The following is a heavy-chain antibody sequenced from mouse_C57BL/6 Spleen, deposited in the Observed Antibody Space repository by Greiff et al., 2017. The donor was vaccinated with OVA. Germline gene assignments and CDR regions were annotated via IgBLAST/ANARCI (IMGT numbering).Heavy chain of an antibody. V-gene: IGHV6-3*01. J-gene: IGHJ3*01. CDR1: GFTFSNYW. CDR3: TAIYYDYFAY. Sequence: EVQLVESGGGLVQPGGSLKLSCVASGFTFSNYWMNWVRQSPEKGLEWVAQIRLKSDNYATHYAESVKGRFTISRDDSKSSVYLQMNNLRAEDTGIYYCTAIYYDYFAYWGQGTLVTVSA. CDR2: IRLKSDNYAT. D-gene: IGHD2-4*01.